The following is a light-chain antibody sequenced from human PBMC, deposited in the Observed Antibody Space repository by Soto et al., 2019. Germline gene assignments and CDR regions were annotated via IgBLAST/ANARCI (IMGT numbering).Light chain of an antibody. CDR3: QQRSNWPLFT. CDR1: QSVSSY. J-gene: IGKJ3*01. Sequence: EIVLTQSPATLSLSPGERATLSCRASQSVSSYLACYQQKPGQAPRLLIYDASNRATGFPARLSCSGSGTDFTLTISSLEPEDFAVYYCQQRSNWPLFTFGPGTKVAIK. V-gene: IGKV3-11*01. CDR2: DAS.